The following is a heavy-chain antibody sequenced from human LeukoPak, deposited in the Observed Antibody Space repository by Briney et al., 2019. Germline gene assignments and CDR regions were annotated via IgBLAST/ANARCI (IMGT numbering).Heavy chain of an antibody. CDR1: GFTFSSYS. J-gene: IGHJ4*02. V-gene: IGHV3-23*01. CDR3: AKQAAIKSGAFDS. D-gene: IGHD2-2*01. Sequence: GSLRPSCAASGFTFSSYSMSWVRQAPGKGLEWVSFISGDGGTTFYADSVKGRFTISRVNSQSTLYLQVRSLTAEDTALYYCAKQAAIKSGAFDSWGQGTPVTVSS. CDR2: ISGDGGTT.